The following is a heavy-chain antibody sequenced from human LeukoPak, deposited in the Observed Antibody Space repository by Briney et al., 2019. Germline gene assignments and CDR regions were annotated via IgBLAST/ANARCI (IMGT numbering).Heavy chain of an antibody. CDR3: ARPRYSSSAFDI. Sequence: PSETLSLTCTVSGGSISSSSYYWGWIRQPPGKGLEWIGSIHYSGSTYYNSSLKSRVTISVDTSNNQFSLKLSSVTAADTAVYSCARPRYSSSAFDIWGQGTMITVSS. J-gene: IGHJ3*02. D-gene: IGHD6-13*01. CDR1: GGSISSSSYY. V-gene: IGHV4-39*01. CDR2: IHYSGST.